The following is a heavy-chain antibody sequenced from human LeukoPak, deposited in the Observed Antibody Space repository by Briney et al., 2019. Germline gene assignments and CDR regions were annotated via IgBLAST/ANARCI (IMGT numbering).Heavy chain of an antibody. CDR2: ISGSSKTI. CDR1: GFTFSHFS. J-gene: IGHJ4*01. Sequence: GGSLRLSCTASGFTFSHFSMNWVRLAPGKGLQWVSFISGSSKTIYYGDSVKGRFTISRDNAKNSLYLQMNGLRDEDAALYFCARDSGNYIDYWGQGTQVVVSS. V-gene: IGHV3-48*02. D-gene: IGHD2/OR15-2a*01. CDR3: ARDSGNYIDY.